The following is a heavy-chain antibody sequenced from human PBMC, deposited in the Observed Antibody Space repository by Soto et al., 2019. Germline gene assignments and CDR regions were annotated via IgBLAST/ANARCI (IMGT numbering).Heavy chain of an antibody. CDR1: GFTFSRFA. CDR3: GKPYTVSNFYYWYMDV. D-gene: IGHD3-10*01. CDR2: ISGSGATT. V-gene: IGHV3-23*01. J-gene: IGHJ6*03. Sequence: GGSLRLSCAASGFTFSRFAMSWFRQTPGKGLEWVSAISGSGATTYYADSVKGRFTISRDNSNSTLFLQMNSLIAEDTVVYYCGKPYTVSNFYYWYMDVWGKGTMVTVSS.